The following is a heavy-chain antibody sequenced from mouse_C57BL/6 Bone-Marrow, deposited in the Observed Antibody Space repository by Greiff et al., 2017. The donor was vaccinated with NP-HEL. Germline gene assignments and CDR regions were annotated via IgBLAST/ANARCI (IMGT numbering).Heavy chain of an antibody. CDR1: GSTFSSYA. CDR2: ISDGGSYT. CDR3: ARDRVFDY. Sequence: EVKLLESGAGLVKPGASLKLSCAASGSTFSSYAMSCVRQTPEKRLEWVATISDGGSYTSYPDNVKGRFTNSRDNAKNNLYLQMSNLKSEDTATYYCARDRVFDYWGQGTTLTVSS. J-gene: IGHJ2*01. V-gene: IGHV5-4*01.